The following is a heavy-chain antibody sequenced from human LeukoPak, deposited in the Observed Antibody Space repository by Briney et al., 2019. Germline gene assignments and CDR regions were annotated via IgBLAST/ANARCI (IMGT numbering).Heavy chain of an antibody. CDR3: ARVSGGYCSSTSCYREFDY. Sequence: SETLSLTCTVSGGSISSGGYYWSCIRQPPGKGLECIGYIYHSGSTYYNPSLKSRVTISVDRSKNQFSLKLSSVTAADTAVYYCARVSGGYCSSTSCYREFDYWGQGTLVTVSS. CDR1: GGSISSGGYY. V-gene: IGHV4-30-2*01. J-gene: IGHJ4*02. D-gene: IGHD2-2*02. CDR2: IYHSGST.